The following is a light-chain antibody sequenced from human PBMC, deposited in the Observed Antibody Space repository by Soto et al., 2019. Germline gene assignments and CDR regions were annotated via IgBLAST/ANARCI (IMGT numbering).Light chain of an antibody. V-gene: IGKV3-20*01. CDR2: GAS. J-gene: IGKJ4*01. Sequence: EIVMTQSPATLSVSPRERATLSCRASQRISSNLAWYQQKPGQAPRLLIYGASSRATGIPDRFSGSGSGTDFTLRISRLEPEDSAVYYCQQYGSSPTFGGGTKVDIK. CDR3: QQYGSSPT. CDR1: QRISSN.